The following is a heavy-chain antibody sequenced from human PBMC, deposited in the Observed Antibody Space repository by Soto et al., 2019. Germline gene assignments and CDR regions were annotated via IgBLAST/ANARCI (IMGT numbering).Heavy chain of an antibody. CDR2: IGTAGDT. D-gene: IGHD3-22*01. Sequence: LRLSCAASGFTFSSYDMHWVRQATGKGLEWVSAIGTAGDTYYPGSVKGRFTISRENAKNSLYLQMNSLRAGDTAVYYCARGGPYDSSGYYDYWGQGTLVTVSS. V-gene: IGHV3-13*01. CDR3: ARGGPYDSSGYYDY. CDR1: GFTFSSYD. J-gene: IGHJ4*02.